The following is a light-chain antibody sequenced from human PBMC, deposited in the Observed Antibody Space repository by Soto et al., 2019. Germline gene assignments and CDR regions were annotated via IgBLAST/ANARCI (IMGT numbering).Light chain of an antibody. J-gene: IGLJ2*01. Sequence: QSALTQPPSASGTPGQRVTISCSGSSSNIGSNTVNWYQQLPGTAPKLVIYSNNQRPSGVPDRFSGSKSGTSASLAISGLQSEDEADYYCVAWDDSLNGYGVFGGGTKVTVL. CDR1: SSNIGSNT. CDR3: VAWDDSLNGYGV. V-gene: IGLV1-44*01. CDR2: SNN.